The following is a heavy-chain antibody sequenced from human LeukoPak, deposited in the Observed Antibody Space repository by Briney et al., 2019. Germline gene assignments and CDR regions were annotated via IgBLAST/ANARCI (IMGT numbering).Heavy chain of an antibody. Sequence: ASVKVSCKASGYTFTSYDINWVRQATGQGLEWMGWMNPNSGNTGYAQKLQGRVTMTTDTSTSTAYMELRSLRSDDTAVYYCARDRGSGGGARGIDYWGQGTLVTVSS. J-gene: IGHJ4*02. D-gene: IGHD1-26*01. CDR3: ARDRGSGGGARGIDY. V-gene: IGHV1-8*01. CDR2: MNPNSGNT. CDR1: GYTFTSYD.